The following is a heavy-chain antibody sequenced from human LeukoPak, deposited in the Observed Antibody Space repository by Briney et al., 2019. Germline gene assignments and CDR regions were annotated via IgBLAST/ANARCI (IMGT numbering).Heavy chain of an antibody. CDR1: GFTFSGHW. CDR3: ARDINWGQVDY. D-gene: IGHD7-27*01. J-gene: IGHJ4*02. Sequence: PGGSLRLSCAASGFTFSGHWMYWLRHAPGKGLAWGSRINGDGSATNYAGSMKGRFTISGDNAKNILYLQMNSLREDDTAVYYCARDINWGQVDYWGQGTLVTVSS. V-gene: IGHV3-74*01. CDR2: INGDGSAT.